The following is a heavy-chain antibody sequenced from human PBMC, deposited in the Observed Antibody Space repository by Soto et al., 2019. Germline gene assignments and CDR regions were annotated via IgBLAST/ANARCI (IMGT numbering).Heavy chain of an antibody. J-gene: IGHJ5*02. CDR2: IWSDGSTE. CDR1: GFTFGRYS. D-gene: IGHD2-2*01. CDR3: ARGRIPSAIFDWFDP. V-gene: IGHV3-33*01. Sequence: PGGSLRLSCAASGFTFGRYSMHWVRQAPGKGLEWVAVIWSDGSTEYYADSVKGRFTISRDNSKNTMYLQMNSLRGEDTGVYYCARGRIPSAIFDWFDPWGQGTLVTVSS.